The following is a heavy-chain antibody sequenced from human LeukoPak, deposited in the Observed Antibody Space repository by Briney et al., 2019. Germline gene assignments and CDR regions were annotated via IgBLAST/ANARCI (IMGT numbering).Heavy chain of an antibody. D-gene: IGHD6-13*01. V-gene: IGHV3-7*01. CDR2: IKQDGSEK. J-gene: IGHJ4*02. CDR1: GFTFSSYA. CDR3: ASTPSLLRPRIAAAGRLVDY. Sequence: PGGSLRLSCAASGFTFSSYAMSWVRQAPGKGLEWVANIKQDGSEKYYVDSVKGRFTISRDNAKNSLYLQMNSLRAEDTAVYYCASTPSLLRPRIAAAGRLVDYWGQGTLVTVSS.